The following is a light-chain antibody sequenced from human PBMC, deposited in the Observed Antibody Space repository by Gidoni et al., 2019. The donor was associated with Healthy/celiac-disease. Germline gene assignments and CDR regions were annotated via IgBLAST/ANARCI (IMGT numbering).Light chain of an antibody. CDR3: QQRSNWPPFT. V-gene: IGKV3-11*01. Sequence: EIVLTQSPATLSLSPGERATLSCRASQSASSYLAWYQQKPGQAPRLLIYDASNRATGIPARFSGSGSGTDFTLTISSLEPEDLAVYYCQQRSNWPPFTFGPGTKVDIK. CDR2: DAS. CDR1: QSASSY. J-gene: IGKJ3*01.